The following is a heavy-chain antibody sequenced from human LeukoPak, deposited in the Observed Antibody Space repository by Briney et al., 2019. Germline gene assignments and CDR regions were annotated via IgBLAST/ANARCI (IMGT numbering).Heavy chain of an antibody. Sequence: SETLSLTCTVSGFSISNGYYWGWIRQPPGKGLGWIGNIYHSGSTYYNPSLKSRLTISVDTSKNHFSLHLSAVTAADTAVYYCARSAMGLWFGDRGGTYFDYWGQGTLVTVSS. CDR2: IYHSGST. CDR3: ARSAMGLWFGDRGGTYFDY. V-gene: IGHV4-38-2*02. CDR1: GFSISNGYY. D-gene: IGHD3-10*01. J-gene: IGHJ4*02.